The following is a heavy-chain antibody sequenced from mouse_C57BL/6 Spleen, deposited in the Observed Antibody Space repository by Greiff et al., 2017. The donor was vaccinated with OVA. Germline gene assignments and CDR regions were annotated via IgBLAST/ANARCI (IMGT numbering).Heavy chain of an antibody. CDR2: INPNYGTT. Sequence: EVQVVESGPELVKPGASVKISCKASGYSFTDYNMNWVKQSNGKSLEWIGVINPNYGTTSYNQKFKGKATLTVDQSSSTAYMQLNSLTSEDSAVYDYASDATGGDTPFDYWGQGTLVTVSA. V-gene: IGHV1-39*01. CDR3: ASDATGGDTPFDY. J-gene: IGHJ3*01. CDR1: GYSFTDYN. D-gene: IGHD1-1*01.